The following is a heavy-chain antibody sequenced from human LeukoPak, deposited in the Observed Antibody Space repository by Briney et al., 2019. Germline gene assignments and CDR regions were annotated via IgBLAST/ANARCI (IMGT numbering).Heavy chain of an antibody. D-gene: IGHD3-10*01. CDR2: IYYSGST. J-gene: IGHJ4*02. Sequence: SETLSLTCTVSGGSISSSSYYWGWIRQPPGKGLEWIGSIYYSGSTYYNPSLKSRVTISVGTSKNQFSLKLSSVTAADTAVYYCATVAVIRGVTYFDYWGQGTLVTVSS. CDR1: GGSISSSSYY. V-gene: IGHV4-39*07. CDR3: ATVAVIRGVTYFDY.